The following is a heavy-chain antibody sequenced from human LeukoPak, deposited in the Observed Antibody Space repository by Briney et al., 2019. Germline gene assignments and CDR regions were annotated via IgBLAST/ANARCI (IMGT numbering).Heavy chain of an antibody. V-gene: IGHV3-64*02. Sequence: GGSLRLSCAASGFTFSTYAMHWVRQAPGKGLEYVSAISTNGDSTYYADSVKGRFTISRDDSKNTLFLQMGSLRADDMAVYYCARWGSTSCYDYWGQGTLVTVSS. CDR3: ARWGSTSCYDY. CDR1: GFTFSTYA. J-gene: IGHJ4*02. CDR2: ISTNGDST. D-gene: IGHD2-2*01.